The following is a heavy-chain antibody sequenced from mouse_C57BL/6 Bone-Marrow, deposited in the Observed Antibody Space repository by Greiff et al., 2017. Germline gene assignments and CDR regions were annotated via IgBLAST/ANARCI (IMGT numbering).Heavy chain of an antibody. CDR3: ARQGEVITTVVAPFAY. V-gene: IGHV5-6*01. Sequence: EVKLMESGGDLVKPGGSLKLSCAASGFTFSSYGMSWVRQTPDKRLEWVATLSSGGSYTYYPDSVKGRFTISRDNAKNTLYLQMSSLKSEDTAMYYCARQGEVITTVVAPFAYRGEGTLVTVSA. CDR2: LSSGGSYT. CDR1: GFTFSSYG. J-gene: IGHJ3*01. D-gene: IGHD1-1*01.